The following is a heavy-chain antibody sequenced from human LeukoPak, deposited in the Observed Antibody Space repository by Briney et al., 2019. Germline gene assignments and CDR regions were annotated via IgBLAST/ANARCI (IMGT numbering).Heavy chain of an antibody. CDR3: ARLKGYYDSSGSLFDY. J-gene: IGHJ4*02. CDR1: GYLFTSYS. CDR2: IYPGDSDT. Sequence: PGESLKISCQGSGYLFTSYSIGWVRQMPGKGLEWMGIIYPGDSDTRYSPSFQGQVTISADQSISTAYLQWSSLKASDTAMYYCARLKGYYDSSGSLFDYWGQGTLVTVSS. D-gene: IGHD3-22*01. V-gene: IGHV5-51*01.